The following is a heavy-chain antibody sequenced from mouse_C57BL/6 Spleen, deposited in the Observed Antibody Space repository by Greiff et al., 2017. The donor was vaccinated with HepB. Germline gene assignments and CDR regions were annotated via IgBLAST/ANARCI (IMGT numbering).Heavy chain of an antibody. CDR3: ARTPIDYDYDGRSMDY. CDR2: INPNNGGT. D-gene: IGHD2-4*01. J-gene: IGHJ4*01. CDR1: GYTFTDYY. V-gene: IGHV1-26*01. Sequence: EVQLQQSGPELVKPGASVKISCKASGYTFTDYYMNWVKQSHGKSLEWIGDINPNNGGTSYNQKFKGKATLTLDKSSSTAYMELRGLTSEDSAVYYCARTPIDYDYDGRSMDYWGQGTSVTVSS.